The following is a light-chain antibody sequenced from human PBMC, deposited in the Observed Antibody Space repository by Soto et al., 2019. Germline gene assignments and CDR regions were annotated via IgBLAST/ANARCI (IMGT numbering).Light chain of an antibody. CDR2: SNN. V-gene: IGLV1-44*01. Sequence: QSVLTQPPSASGTPGQRVTISCSGSSSNIGSNTVNWYQQLPGTAPKLLSYSNNQRPSGVPDRSSGSKSGTSASLAISGFRSEDEDDYYCGAWDDSLNGYVFGTGTKVTVL. J-gene: IGLJ1*01. CDR1: SSNIGSNT. CDR3: GAWDDSLNGYV.